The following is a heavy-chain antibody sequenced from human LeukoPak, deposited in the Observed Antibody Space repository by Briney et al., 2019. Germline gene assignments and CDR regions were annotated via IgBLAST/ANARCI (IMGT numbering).Heavy chain of an antibody. CDR1: GFTFSSYS. D-gene: IGHD6-19*01. Sequence: PGGSLRLSCAASGFTFSSYSMNWVRQAPGKGLEWVSSISSSSSYIYYADSVKGRFTISRDNAKNSLYLQMNSLRAEDTAVYYCARDILLWSGSGWYYFDYWGQGTLVTVSS. V-gene: IGHV3-21*01. CDR3: ARDILLWSGSGWYYFDY. CDR2: ISSSSSYI. J-gene: IGHJ4*02.